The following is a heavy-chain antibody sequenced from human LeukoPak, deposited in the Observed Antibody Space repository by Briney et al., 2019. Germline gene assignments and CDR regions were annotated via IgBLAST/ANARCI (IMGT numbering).Heavy chain of an antibody. Sequence: AASVKVSCKASGYTFTSYGISWVRQAPGQGLEWMGWISAYNGNTNYAQKLQGRVTMTTDTSTSTAYMELRSLRSDDTAVYYCAGDSYYYDSSGYYPFDYWGQGTLVTVSS. CDR3: AGDSYYYDSSGYYPFDY. CDR1: GYTFTSYG. D-gene: IGHD3-22*01. J-gene: IGHJ4*02. V-gene: IGHV1-18*01. CDR2: ISAYNGNT.